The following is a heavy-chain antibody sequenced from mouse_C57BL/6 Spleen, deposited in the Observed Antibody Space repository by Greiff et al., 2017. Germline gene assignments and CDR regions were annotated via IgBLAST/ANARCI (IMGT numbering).Heavy chain of an antibody. V-gene: IGHV1-81*01. J-gene: IGHJ4*01. CDR2: IYPRSGNT. CDR1: GYTFTSYG. D-gene: IGHD2-5*01. CDR3: ARGWDSNYNYAMDY. Sequence: QVQLQQSGAELARPGASVKLSCKASGYTFTSYGISWVKQRTGQGLEWIGEIYPRSGNTYYNEKFKGKATLTADKSSSTAYMELRSLTSEDSAVYFCARGWDSNYNYAMDYWGQGTSVTVSS.